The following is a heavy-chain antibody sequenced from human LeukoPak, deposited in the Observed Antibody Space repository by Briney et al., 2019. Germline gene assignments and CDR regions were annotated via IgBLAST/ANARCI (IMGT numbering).Heavy chain of an antibody. CDR1: GGSFSGYY. CDR3: ARGFLTYYDFWSGPRSEYFPH. J-gene: IGHJ1*01. CDR2: ITHSGST. D-gene: IGHD3-3*01. Sequence: SETLSLTCAVYGGSFSGYYWSWIRQPPGKGLEWIGEITHSGSTNYNPSLKSRVTISVDTSKNQFSLKLSSVTAADTAVYYCARGFLTYYDFWSGPRSEYFPHWGQGTLVTVSS. V-gene: IGHV4-34*01.